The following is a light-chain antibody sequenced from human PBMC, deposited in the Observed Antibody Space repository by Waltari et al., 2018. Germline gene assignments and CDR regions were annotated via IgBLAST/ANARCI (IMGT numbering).Light chain of an antibody. J-gene: IGLJ2*01. Sequence: QSALAQPPSASGSPGQSVTISCTGTSRDVGGYNYVSWYQQHPGKAPKLMIYEVSKRPSGVPDRFSGSKSGNTASLTVSGLQAEDEAAYYCSSYAGSNFVVFGGGTKVTVL. CDR2: EVS. CDR1: SRDVGGYNY. CDR3: SSYAGSNFVV. V-gene: IGLV2-8*01.